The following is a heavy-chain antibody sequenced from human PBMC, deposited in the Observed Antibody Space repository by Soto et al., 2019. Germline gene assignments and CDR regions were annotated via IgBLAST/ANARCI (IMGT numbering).Heavy chain of an antibody. CDR1: GYTFTSYD. CDR2: MNPNSGNT. D-gene: IGHD3-3*01. Sequence: ASVKVSCKAFGYTFTSYDINWVRQATGQGLEWMGWMNPNSGNTGYAQKFQGRVTMTRNTSISTAYMELSSLRSEDTAVYYCARGSRLLYYDFWSGYYNNWFDPWGQGTLVTVSS. J-gene: IGHJ5*02. CDR3: ARGSRLLYYDFWSGYYNNWFDP. V-gene: IGHV1-8*01.